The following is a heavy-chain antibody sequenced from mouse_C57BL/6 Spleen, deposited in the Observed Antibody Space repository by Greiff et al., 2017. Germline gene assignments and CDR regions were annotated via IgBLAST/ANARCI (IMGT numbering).Heavy chain of an antibody. CDR2: ISYDGSN. CDR1: GYSITSGYY. CDR3: ARDRKLYAMDY. V-gene: IGHV3-6*01. J-gene: IGHJ4*01. Sequence: EVQLQESGPGLVKPSQSLSLTCSVTGYSITSGYYWNWIRQFPGNKLEWMGYISYDGSNNYNPSLKNRISITRDTSKNQFFLKLNSVTTEDTATYYCARDRKLYAMDYWGQGTSVTVSS.